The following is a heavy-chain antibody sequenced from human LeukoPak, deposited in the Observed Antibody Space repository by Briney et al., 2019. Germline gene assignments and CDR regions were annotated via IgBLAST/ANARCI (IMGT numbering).Heavy chain of an antibody. CDR2: ISAYKGNT. J-gene: IGHJ4*02. CDR1: GYTFSGYG. V-gene: IGHV1-18*01. D-gene: IGHD2-15*01. Sequence: GASVKVSCKASGYTFSGYGISWVRQAPGQGLEWMGWISAYKGNTNYVKKLQGRATMTTDTSTTTAYMELRSLRSDDTAVYYCARDDLGYCNGGSCYTLYXYWGQGTXVT. CDR3: ARDDLGYCNGGSCYTLYXY.